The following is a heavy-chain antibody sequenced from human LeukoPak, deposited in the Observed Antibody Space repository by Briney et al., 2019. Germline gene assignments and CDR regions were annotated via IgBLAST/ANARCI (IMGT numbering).Heavy chain of an antibody. D-gene: IGHD1-26*01. V-gene: IGHV3-30*03. J-gene: IGHJ4*02. CDR2: ISYDGSNK. CDR1: GFTFSSYG. Sequence: GGSLRLSCAASGFTFSSYGMHWVRQAPGKGLEWVAVISYDGSNKYYADSVKGRFTISRDNSKNTLHLQMNSLRAEDTAIYYCARDTSFAVGATLDFWGQGTLVTVSS. CDR3: ARDTSFAVGATLDF.